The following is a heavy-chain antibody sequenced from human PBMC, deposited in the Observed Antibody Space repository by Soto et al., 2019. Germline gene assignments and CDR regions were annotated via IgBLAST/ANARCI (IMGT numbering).Heavy chain of an antibody. J-gene: IGHJ6*02. CDR3: QRELLLNYYYGMDV. CDR2: IKSRTDGGTT. V-gene: IGHV3-15*07. CDR1: SFTFSNAW. D-gene: IGHD1-26*01. Sequence: GGSLRLSCAASSFTFSNAWMNWVRQAPGKGLEWVGRIKSRTDGGTTDYAAPVKGRFTISRDDSKNTLYLQMNSLKTEDTAVYYCQRELLLNYYYGMDVWGQGTTVTVSS.